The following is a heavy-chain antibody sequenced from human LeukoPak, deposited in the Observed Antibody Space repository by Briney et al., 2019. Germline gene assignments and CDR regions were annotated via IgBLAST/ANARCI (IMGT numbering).Heavy chain of an antibody. J-gene: IGHJ4*02. CDR3: ARVRGYGSSTICYRYYFDY. Sequence: AGTLSLTCTVSGYTISSDYLWGWRRPPPREGPEWIGTFYHSSSTYYDPSLKSRVTICIDTSKDQFSLKLKSDTAAATAAYYCARVRGYGSSTICYRYYFDYWGQGTLVTVSS. CDR2: FYHSSST. CDR1: GYTISSDYL. V-gene: IGHV4-38-2*02. D-gene: IGHD2-2*01.